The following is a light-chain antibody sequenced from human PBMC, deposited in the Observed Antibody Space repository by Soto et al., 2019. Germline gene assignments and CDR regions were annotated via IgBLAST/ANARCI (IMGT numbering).Light chain of an antibody. CDR1: SSDVGGYKY. CDR2: EVS. Sequence: ALTQPPSASGSPGQSITISCTGTSSDVGGYKYVSWYQQHPGKAPKLIIYEVSNRPSGVSNRFSGSKSGNTASLTISGLQAEDETDYYCNSFTSSSTYVCGTGTKSPS. CDR3: NSFTSSSTYV. J-gene: IGLJ1*01. V-gene: IGLV2-14*01.